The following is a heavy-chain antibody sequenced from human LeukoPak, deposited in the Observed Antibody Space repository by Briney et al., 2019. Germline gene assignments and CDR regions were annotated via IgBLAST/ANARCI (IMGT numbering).Heavy chain of an antibody. D-gene: IGHD6-25*01. J-gene: IGHJ3*02. V-gene: IGHV3-33*01. CDR3: ARVTISAAYDAFDS. CDR2: IWYDGSNK. Sequence: GGSLRLSCAASGFTFSSYGMHWVRQAPGKGLEGVAVIWYDGSNKYYADSVKGRFTISRDNSKNTLYLQMNSLRAEDTAVYYCARVTISAAYDAFDSWGQGTMVTVSS. CDR1: GFTFSSYG.